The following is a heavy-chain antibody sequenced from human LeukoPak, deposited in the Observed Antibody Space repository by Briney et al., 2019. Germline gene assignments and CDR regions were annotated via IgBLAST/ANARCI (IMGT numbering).Heavy chain of an antibody. J-gene: IGHJ4*02. Sequence: ASVKVSCKASGYTFISYDINWVRQAAGQGLEWMGWMNPNSGYTGYAQKFQGRVTITRNTSISTAYMELSSLRSEDTAVYYCARVFGSSPDYWGQGTLVTVSS. CDR3: ARVFGSSPDY. CDR2: MNPNSGYT. CDR1: GYTFISYD. V-gene: IGHV1-8*03. D-gene: IGHD6-6*01.